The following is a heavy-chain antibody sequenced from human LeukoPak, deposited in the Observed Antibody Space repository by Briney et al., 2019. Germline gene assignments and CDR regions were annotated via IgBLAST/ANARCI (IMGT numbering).Heavy chain of an antibody. D-gene: IGHD1-14*01. Sequence: SETLSLTCTVSGYSITSGYNWAWIRQPPGKGLEWIGYIYSSGITNYNPSLKSRVTISTDTSKNQLSLQLTSVTAADTAVYYCARRGNQFDYWGQGTLVTV. CDR1: GYSITSGYN. J-gene: IGHJ4*02. CDR2: IYSSGIT. V-gene: IGHV4-38-2*02. CDR3: ARRGNQFDY.